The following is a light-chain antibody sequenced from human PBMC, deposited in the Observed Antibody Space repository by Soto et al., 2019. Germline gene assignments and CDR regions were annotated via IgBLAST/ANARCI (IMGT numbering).Light chain of an antibody. V-gene: IGKV3-20*01. Sequence: IVFTQSPATLSLSRGERATLSCSASQSVSSYLAWYQQKPGQAPRLLIYGASSRATGIPDRFSGSGSGTDFTLTISRLEPEDFAVYYCQQYGTSPPGTFGQGTKV. CDR1: QSVSSY. CDR3: QQYGTSPPGT. J-gene: IGKJ1*01. CDR2: GAS.